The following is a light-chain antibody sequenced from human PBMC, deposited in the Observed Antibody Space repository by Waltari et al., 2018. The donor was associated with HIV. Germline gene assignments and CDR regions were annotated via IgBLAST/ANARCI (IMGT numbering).Light chain of an antibody. CDR2: RKN. J-gene: IGLJ1*01. V-gene: IGLV1-47*01. Sequence: QSVLTQPPSASGPPGQRVTISCSGSRSNIGSNYVSWYQQLPGTAPKLLIYRKNERPSGVPDRFSGSKSGTSASLAISGLRSEDEADYYCAAWDDTLSGPDFGTGTKVTVL. CDR3: AAWDDTLSGPD. CDR1: RSNIGSNY.